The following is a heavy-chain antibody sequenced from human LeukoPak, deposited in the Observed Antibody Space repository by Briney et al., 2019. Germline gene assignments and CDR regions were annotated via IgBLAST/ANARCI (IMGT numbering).Heavy chain of an antibody. CDR2: IYYSGST. CDR3: ARGYDVNY. V-gene: IGHV4-59*08. CDR1: GGSISSYY. Sequence: SSETLSLTCTVSGGSISSYYWSWIRQPPGKGLEWIGYIYYSGSTNYNPSLKSRVTISVDTSKNQFSLKLSSVTAADTAVYYCARGYDVNYWGQGTLVTVSS. D-gene: IGHD3-3*01. J-gene: IGHJ4*02.